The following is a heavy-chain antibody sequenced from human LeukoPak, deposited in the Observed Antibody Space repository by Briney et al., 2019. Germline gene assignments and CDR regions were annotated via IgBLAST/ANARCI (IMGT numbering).Heavy chain of an antibody. CDR2: INHSGST. CDR1: GASVSTGNW. D-gene: IGHD6-13*01. V-gene: IGHV4-4*02. Sequence: SGTLFLTCTVSGASVSTGNWWSWVRQPPGKGLEWIGEINHSGSTNYNPSLKSRVTISVDTSKNQFSLKLSSVTAADTAVYYCARGKKQYSSSPGGMDVWGQGTTVTVSS. J-gene: IGHJ6*02. CDR3: ARGKKQYSSSPGGMDV.